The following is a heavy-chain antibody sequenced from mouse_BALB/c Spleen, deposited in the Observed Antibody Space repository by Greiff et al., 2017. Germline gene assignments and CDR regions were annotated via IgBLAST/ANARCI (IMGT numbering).Heavy chain of an antibody. CDR3: ARGDGYDVSLAY. Sequence: EVKLMESGPELVKPGASVKISCKASGYSFTGYYMHWVKQSHVKSLEWIGRINPYNGATSYNQNFKDKASLTVDKSSSTAYMELHSLTSEDSAVYYCARGDGYDVSLAYWGQGTLVTVSA. D-gene: IGHD2-2*01. CDR2: INPYNGAT. CDR1: GYSFTGYY. J-gene: IGHJ3*01. V-gene: IGHV1-31*01.